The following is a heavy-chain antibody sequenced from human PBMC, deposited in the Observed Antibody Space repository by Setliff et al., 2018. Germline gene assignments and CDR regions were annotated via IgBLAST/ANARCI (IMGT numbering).Heavy chain of an antibody. V-gene: IGHV3-23*01. Sequence: GGSLRLSCTASGFTFRSYHMSWVRQAPGKGLEWVSSIISGDDTRYPDSVQGRFTISRDNSKNTLYLQMNSLRAEDTAMYYCAKDLWPTCGGDCYRPFDYWGQGTLVTVSS. CDR3: AKDLWPTCGGDCYRPFDY. D-gene: IGHD2-21*02. CDR2: IISGDDT. J-gene: IGHJ4*02. CDR1: GFTFRSYH.